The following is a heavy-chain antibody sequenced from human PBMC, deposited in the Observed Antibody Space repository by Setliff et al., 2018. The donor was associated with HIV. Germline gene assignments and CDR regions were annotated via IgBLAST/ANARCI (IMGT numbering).Heavy chain of an antibody. V-gene: IGHV3-21*01. CDR3: ARDRPNYYDSSGYAFDI. J-gene: IGHJ3*02. Sequence: GGSLRFSCAASGFTFSSYRMNWVRQAPGKGLEWVSSISTTSSYIYYADSVKGRFTISRDNAKNSLYLQMNSLRAEDTAVYYCARDRPNYYDSSGYAFDIWGQGTMVTV. CDR1: GFTFSSYR. D-gene: IGHD3-22*01. CDR2: ISTTSSYI.